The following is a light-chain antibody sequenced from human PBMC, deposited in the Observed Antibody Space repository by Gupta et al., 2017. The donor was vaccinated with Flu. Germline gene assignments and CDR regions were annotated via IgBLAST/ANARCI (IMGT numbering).Light chain of an antibody. J-gene: IGLJ3*02. CDR1: SANIGAGYD. V-gene: IGLV1-40*01. CDR2: GSS. Sequence: QSVLTQPPSVSGAPGQRVTISCTGSSANIGAGYDVHWYQQLPRRAPKVLIYGSSNRPSGVPDRFFGSKSGISASLAITGLQAEDEADYYCQSYDTSLSGWVFGGGTKVTAL. CDR3: QSYDTSLSGWV.